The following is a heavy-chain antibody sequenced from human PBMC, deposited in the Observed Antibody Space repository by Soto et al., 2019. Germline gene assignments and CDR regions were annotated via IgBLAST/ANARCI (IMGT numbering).Heavy chain of an antibody. J-gene: IGHJ4*02. Sequence: GGSLRVSCAASGVTFSRYGMHWGRQAPGKGLDWVAVIWYDGSKTYYADSVKGRFTISRDNSKNTLYLQMDSLRAEDTAVYYCAKVPVRGVYWYYFDYWGQGTLVTVSS. CDR2: IWYDGSKT. D-gene: IGHD3-10*01. V-gene: IGHV3-33*06. CDR1: GVTFSRYG. CDR3: AKVPVRGVYWYYFDY.